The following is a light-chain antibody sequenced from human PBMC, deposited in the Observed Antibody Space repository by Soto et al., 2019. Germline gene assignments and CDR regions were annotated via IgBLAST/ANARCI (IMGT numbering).Light chain of an antibody. Sequence: EIVLTQSPGTLSLSPGERATLSCRASQSVSSSYLAWYQHKPCQAPRLLIYGASSRATGIPDRFSGSGSGTDFTLTISRLEAEDFAVYYCQQYGSSPRTFGQGTKVEIK. V-gene: IGKV3-20*01. J-gene: IGKJ1*01. CDR3: QQYGSSPRT. CDR1: QSVSSSY. CDR2: GAS.